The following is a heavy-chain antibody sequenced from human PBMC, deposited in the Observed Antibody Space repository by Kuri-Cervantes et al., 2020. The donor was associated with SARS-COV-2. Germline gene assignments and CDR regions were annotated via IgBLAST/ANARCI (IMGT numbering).Heavy chain of an antibody. D-gene: IGHD3-10*01. CDR1: GDSVSSGNYY. J-gene: IGHJ4*02. Sequence: SETLSLTCTVSGDSVSSGNYYWSWIRQPPGKGLEWIGYIYYSGSTNYNPSLKSRVTISVDTSKNQFSLKLSSVTAADTAVYYCAHIVPKTMEFDYWGQGTLVTVSS. CDR2: IYYSGST. CDR3: AHIVPKTMEFDY. V-gene: IGHV4-61*01.